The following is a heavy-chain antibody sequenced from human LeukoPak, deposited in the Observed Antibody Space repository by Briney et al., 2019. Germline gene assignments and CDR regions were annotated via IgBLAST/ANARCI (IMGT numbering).Heavy chain of an antibody. CDR1: GGSISNNNW. CDR3: AKRGYSSNWPHYYGMDV. CDR2: IYHSGST. D-gene: IGHD6-13*01. J-gene: IGHJ6*02. Sequence: KPSETLSLTCTVSGGSISNNNWWSWVRQPPGKGLEWIGEIYHSGSTNYNPSLKSRVTISVDKSKNQFSLKLSSVTAADTAVYYCAKRGYSSNWPHYYGMDVWGQGTTVTVSS. V-gene: IGHV4-4*02.